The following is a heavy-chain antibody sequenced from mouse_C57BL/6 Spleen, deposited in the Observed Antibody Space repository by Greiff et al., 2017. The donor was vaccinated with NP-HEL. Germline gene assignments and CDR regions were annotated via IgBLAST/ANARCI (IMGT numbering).Heavy chain of an antibody. Sequence: EVQLQQSGPVLVKPGASVKMSCKASGYTFTDYYMNWVKQSHGKSLEWIGVINPYNGGTSYNQKFKGKATLTVDKSSSTAYMELNSLTSEDSAVYYCARSGYDDEDFDYWGQGTTLTVSS. V-gene: IGHV1-19*01. D-gene: IGHD2-2*01. CDR2: INPYNGGT. CDR3: ARSGYDDEDFDY. CDR1: GYTFTDYY. J-gene: IGHJ2*01.